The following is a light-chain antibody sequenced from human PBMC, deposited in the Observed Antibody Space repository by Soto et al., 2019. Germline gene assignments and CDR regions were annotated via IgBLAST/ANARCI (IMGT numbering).Light chain of an antibody. Sequence: DIVMTQSPDSLAVSLGERATINCKSSQSVLYSSNNKNYLAWYQQKAGQPPKLLIYWASTRESGVPDRFSGSGSGTDFTLTISSLRAEDVAVYHCQQYYTTPSPSFGGGNKVEIK. J-gene: IGKJ4*01. CDR2: WAS. CDR1: QSVLYSSNNKNY. V-gene: IGKV4-1*01. CDR3: QQYYTTPSPS.